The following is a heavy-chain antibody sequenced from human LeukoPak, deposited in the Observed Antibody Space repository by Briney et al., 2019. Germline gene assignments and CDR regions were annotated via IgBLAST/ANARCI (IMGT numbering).Heavy chain of an antibody. J-gene: IGHJ4*02. CDR2: ISGSGGST. V-gene: IGHV3-23*01. D-gene: IGHD6-19*01. Sequence: GGSLRLSCAASGFTFSSYAMSWVRQAPGKGLDWVSGISGSGGSTYYADSVKGRFTISRDNSKNTLYLQMNSLRAEDTAVYYCAKLPVSYSSGWSNFDYWGQGTLVTVSS. CDR1: GFTFSSYA. CDR3: AKLPVSYSSGWSNFDY.